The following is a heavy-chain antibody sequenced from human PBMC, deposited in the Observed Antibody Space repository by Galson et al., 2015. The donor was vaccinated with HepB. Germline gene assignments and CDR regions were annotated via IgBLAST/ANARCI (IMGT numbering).Heavy chain of an antibody. J-gene: IGHJ3*02. CDR3: AREVPTGASAFDI. CDR2: IIPILGIA. D-gene: IGHD3-10*01. V-gene: IGHV1-69*04. Sequence: SVKVSCKASGGTFSSYAISWVRQAPGQGLEWMGRIIPILGIANYAQKFQGRVTITADKSTSTAYMELSSLRSEDTAVYYCAREVPTGASAFDIWGQGTMVTVSS. CDR1: GGTFSSYA.